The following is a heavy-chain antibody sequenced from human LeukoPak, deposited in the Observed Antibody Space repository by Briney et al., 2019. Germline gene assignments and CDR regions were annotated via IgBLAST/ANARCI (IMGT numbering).Heavy chain of an antibody. D-gene: IGHD2-15*01. V-gene: IGHV3-53*01. CDR1: GFTVSSNY. CDR3: ARTGGSSEYYFDY. CDR2: TYSGGST. J-gene: IGHJ4*02. Sequence: PGGSLRLSCAASGFTVSSNYMSWVRQAPGKGLEWVSVTYSGGSTYYADSVKGRFTISRDNSKNTLYLQMNSLRAEDTAVYYCARTGGSSEYYFDYWGQGTLVTVSS.